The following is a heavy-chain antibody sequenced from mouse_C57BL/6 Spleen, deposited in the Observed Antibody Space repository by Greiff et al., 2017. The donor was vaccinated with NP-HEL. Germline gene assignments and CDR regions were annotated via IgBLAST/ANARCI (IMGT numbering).Heavy chain of an antibody. J-gene: IGHJ2*01. V-gene: IGHV1-82*01. CDR1: GYAFSSSW. CDR3: ARDYGCPFDY. D-gene: IGHD1-1*01. CDR2: IYPGDGDT. Sequence: QVQLQQSGPELVKPGASVKLSCKASGYAFSSSWMNWVKQRPGQGLEWIGRIYPGDGDTNYNGKFKGKATLTADKSSSTAYMQLSSLTSEDSAVYFCARDYGCPFDYWGQGTTLTVSS.